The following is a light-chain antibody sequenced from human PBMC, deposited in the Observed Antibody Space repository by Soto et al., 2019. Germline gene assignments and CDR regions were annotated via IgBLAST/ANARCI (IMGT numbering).Light chain of an antibody. CDR3: QQRIWPRIT. Sequence: EIVLTQSPATLSLSPGERATFSCWASQTVSRHLAWYHQKPDQAPRLLIYDISYRATGIPARFSGSGSGTGFTLTISSLEPEDSGVYYCQQRIWPRITFGQGTKLEIK. CDR1: QTVSRH. V-gene: IGKV3-11*01. CDR2: DIS. J-gene: IGKJ2*01.